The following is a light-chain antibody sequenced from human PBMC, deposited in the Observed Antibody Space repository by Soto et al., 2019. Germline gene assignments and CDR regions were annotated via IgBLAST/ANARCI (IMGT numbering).Light chain of an antibody. CDR3: QQFKHYL. V-gene: IGKV1D-13*01. J-gene: IGKJ4*01. CDR2: DAS. CDR1: QVIYTA. Sequence: AIQLTQSPSSLSASVGDRVTITCRASQVIYTALAWYQQKPGIAPKLLIYDASSLQSGVPSRFSGSGSGTDFTLAISSLQPVDFTTYYCQQFKHYLFGGGTKVEIK.